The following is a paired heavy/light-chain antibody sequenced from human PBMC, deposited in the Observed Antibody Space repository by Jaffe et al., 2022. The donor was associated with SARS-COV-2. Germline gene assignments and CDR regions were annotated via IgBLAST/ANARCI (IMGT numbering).Light chain of an antibody. Sequence: DIQMTQSPSSLSASVGDRVTITCRASQSISHLDWYQQRPGKAPKLLIYATSSLQSGVPSRFSGSGSGTDFTLTINSLQSEDFATYYCQQGYSIPWTFGQGTKVEIK. CDR3: QQGYSIPWT. CDR1: QSISH. V-gene: IGKV1-39*01. CDR2: ATS. J-gene: IGKJ1*01.
Heavy chain of an antibody. CDR2: IKSKANGGTA. J-gene: IGHJ3*02. D-gene: IGHD3-10*01. CDR3: TTDLLWFGGIAFDAFEN. CDR1: GFTFSNAW. V-gene: IGHV3-15*01. Sequence: EVQLVESGGGLVKPGGSLRLSCAASGFTFSNAWMSWVRQAPGKGLEWVGRIKSKANGGTADYAAPVKGRFTISRDDSKNTLYLQMNSLKTEDTAVYYCTTDLLWFGGIAFDAFENWGQGTAVTVSA.